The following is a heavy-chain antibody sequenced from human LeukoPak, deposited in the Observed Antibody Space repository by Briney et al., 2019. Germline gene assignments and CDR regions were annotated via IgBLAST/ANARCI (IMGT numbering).Heavy chain of an antibody. Sequence: ASVKVSCKASGYTFTGYYMHWVRQAPGQGLEWMGRINPNSGGTNYAQKFQGRVTMTRDTSISTAYMELSRLRSDDTAVYYCARDIPFQWELLRIDYWGQGTLVTVSS. V-gene: IGHV1-2*02. CDR2: INPNSGGT. J-gene: IGHJ4*02. CDR1: GYTFTGYY. CDR3: ARDIPFQWELLRIDY. D-gene: IGHD1-26*01.